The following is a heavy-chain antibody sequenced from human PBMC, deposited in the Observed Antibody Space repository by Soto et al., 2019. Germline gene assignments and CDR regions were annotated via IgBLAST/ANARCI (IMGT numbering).Heavy chain of an antibody. D-gene: IGHD6-13*01. CDR3: ARDLYSSSSDAFDI. J-gene: IGHJ3*02. V-gene: IGHV4-59*01. CDR2: IYYSGST. Sequence: PSETLSLTCTVSGGSISSYYWSWIRQPPGKGLEWIGYIYYSGSTNYNPSLKSRVTISVDTSKNQFSLKLSSVTAADTAVYYCARDLYSSSSDAFDIWGQGXMVTV. CDR1: GGSISSYY.